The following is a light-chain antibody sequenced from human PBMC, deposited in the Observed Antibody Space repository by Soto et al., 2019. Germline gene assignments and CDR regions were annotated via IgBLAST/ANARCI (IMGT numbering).Light chain of an antibody. V-gene: IGKV3-15*01. J-gene: IGKJ1*01. CDR2: GAS. CDR1: QSVSSN. CDR3: QHYNNWPRT. Sequence: EIVMTQSPATLSVSPGERATLSCRASQSVSSNLAWYQQKPGQAPRLLIYGASTRATGXPARFSGSGSGTEFTLTXXSXQSEDFAVYYCQHYNNWPRTFGQGTKVEIK.